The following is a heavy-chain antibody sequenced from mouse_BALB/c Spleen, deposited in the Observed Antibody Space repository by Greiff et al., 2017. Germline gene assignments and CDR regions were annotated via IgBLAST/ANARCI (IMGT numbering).Heavy chain of an antibody. Sequence: QVQLKQSGAELMKPGASVKISCKATGYTFSSYWIEWVKQRPGHGLEWIGEILPGSGSTNYNEKFKGKATFTADTSSNTAYMQLSSLTSEDSAVYYCARYGNYGDYAMDYWGQGTSVTVSS. CDR2: ILPGSGST. D-gene: IGHD2-1*01. CDR1: GYTFSSYW. V-gene: IGHV1-9*01. J-gene: IGHJ4*01. CDR3: ARYGNYGDYAMDY.